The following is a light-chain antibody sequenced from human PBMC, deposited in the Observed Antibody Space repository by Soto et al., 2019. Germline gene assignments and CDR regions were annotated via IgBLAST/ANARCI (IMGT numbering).Light chain of an antibody. CDR1: QGTGAP. V-gene: IGKV3-20*01. Sequence: EVGLSQSPSTPSVSPGEGATLSCRASQGTGAPLAWYQHKPGQTPRLLIYGASNRATGIPDRFSGSGSGTDFTLTISRLEPEDFAVYYCQQYGSSGTFGQGTKADI. CDR2: GAS. CDR3: QQYGSSGT. J-gene: IGKJ1*01.